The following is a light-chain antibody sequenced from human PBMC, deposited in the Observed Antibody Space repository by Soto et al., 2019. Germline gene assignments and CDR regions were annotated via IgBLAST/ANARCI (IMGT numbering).Light chain of an antibody. Sequence: EIVLTQSADTLSLSPGERATLSCRASQSVSSTSLAWYQQKPGQASRLXIYGASSRASGIPGRFSGSGSGTDFTLTISRLAPEDFAVYYCQHHGDSPITFGQGTRLEIK. CDR1: QSVSSTS. J-gene: IGKJ5*01. V-gene: IGKV3-20*01. CDR3: QHHGDSPIT. CDR2: GAS.